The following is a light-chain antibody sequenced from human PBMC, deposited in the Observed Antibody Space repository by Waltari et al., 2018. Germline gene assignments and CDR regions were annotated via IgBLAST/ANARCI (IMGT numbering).Light chain of an antibody. CDR2: EVP. V-gene: IGLV2-8*01. Sequence: QSALTQPPSASGSPGQSVTISCSGSSSDIGKYNYVTWYQHYPGRAPQLFSYEVPERPPGGPRRLSGSKSGNTASLTVSGLQAEDEADYYCTSYAGNNMAVFGSGTKVTVL. CDR1: SSDIGKYNY. CDR3: TSYAGNNMAV. J-gene: IGLJ1*01.